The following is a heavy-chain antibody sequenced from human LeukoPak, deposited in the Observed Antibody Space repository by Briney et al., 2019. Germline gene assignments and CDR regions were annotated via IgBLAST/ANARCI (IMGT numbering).Heavy chain of an antibody. V-gene: IGHV3-21*01. CDR3: ARNLAHIIAAAGNTFDY. CDR1: GFTFSSYS. J-gene: IGHJ4*02. Sequence: GGSLRLSCAASGFTFSSYSMNWVRQAPGKGLEWVSSISSSSSYIYYADSVKGRFTISRDNAKNSLYLQMNSLRAEDTAVYYCARNLAHIIAAAGNTFDYWGQGTLVTVSS. D-gene: IGHD6-13*01. CDR2: ISSSSSYI.